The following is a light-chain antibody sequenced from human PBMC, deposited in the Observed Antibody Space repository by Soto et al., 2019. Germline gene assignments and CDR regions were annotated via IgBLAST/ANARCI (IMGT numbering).Light chain of an antibody. J-gene: IGKJ1*01. V-gene: IGKV3-15*01. CDR1: QSVFSS. CDR2: GAA. Sequence: EIVMKQSPGTLSVSPGERATLSCRASQSVFSSLAWYQQKPGQAPRLLIYGAANRATGIPASFSGSGSGTEFTPTISLQPADVFAVYYCQHYHLSPAFGRGTKVDIK. CDR3: QHYHLSPA.